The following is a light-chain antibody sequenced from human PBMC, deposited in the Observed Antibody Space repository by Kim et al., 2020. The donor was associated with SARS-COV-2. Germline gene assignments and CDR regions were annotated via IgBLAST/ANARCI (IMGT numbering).Light chain of an antibody. V-gene: IGLV3-21*03. CDR2: DDS. J-gene: IGLJ3*02. CDR3: EVWDSSSDHRV. CDR1: NSGSNS. Sequence: KTDSMSGGGKNSGSNSVHWYQQKPGQAPVLVIYDDSERPSGIPERFSGSKSGNTATLTISRVEAEDEADYYCEVWDSSSDHRVFGGGTQLTVL.